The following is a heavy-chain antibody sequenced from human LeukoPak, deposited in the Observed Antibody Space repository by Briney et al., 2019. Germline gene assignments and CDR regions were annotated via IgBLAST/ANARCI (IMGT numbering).Heavy chain of an antibody. CDR1: GYTFTGYY. CDR3: ARDGDPRYSAPYNWFDP. CDR2: INPNSGGT. Sequence: ASGEVSCKASGYTFTGYYMHWVRQAPGQGLEWMGWINPNSGGTNYAQKFQGRVTMTRDTSISTAYMELSRLRSDDTAVYYCARDGDPRYSAPYNWFDPWGQGTLVTVSS. J-gene: IGHJ5*02. D-gene: IGHD2-15*01. V-gene: IGHV1-2*02.